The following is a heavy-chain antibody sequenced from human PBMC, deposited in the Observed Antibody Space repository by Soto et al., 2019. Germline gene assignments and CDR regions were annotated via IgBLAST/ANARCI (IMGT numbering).Heavy chain of an antibody. V-gene: IGHV3-23*01. D-gene: IGHD6-19*01. J-gene: IGHJ3*02. CDR3: AKVIWVGIAVAEENDAFDI. CDR2: ISGSGGST. Sequence: GGSLRLSCAASGFTFSSYAMSWVRQAPGKGLEWVSAISGSGGSTYYADSVKGRFTISRDNSKNTLYLQMNSLRAEDTAVYYCAKVIWVGIAVAEENDAFDIWGQGTMVTVSS. CDR1: GFTFSSYA.